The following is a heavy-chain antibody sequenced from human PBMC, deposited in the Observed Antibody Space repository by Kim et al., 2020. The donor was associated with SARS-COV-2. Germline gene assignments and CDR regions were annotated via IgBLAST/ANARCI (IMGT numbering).Heavy chain of an antibody. J-gene: IGHJ4*02. CDR1: GGSISSGGYY. CDR2: IYYSGST. V-gene: IGHV4-31*03. CDR3: ARGSRGVVDY. D-gene: IGHD2-15*01. Sequence: SETLSLTCTVSGGSISSGGYYWSWIRQHPGKGLEWIGYIYYSGSTYYNPSLKSRVTISVDTSKNQFSLKLSSVTAADTAVYYCARGSRGVVDYWGQGTLVTVSS.